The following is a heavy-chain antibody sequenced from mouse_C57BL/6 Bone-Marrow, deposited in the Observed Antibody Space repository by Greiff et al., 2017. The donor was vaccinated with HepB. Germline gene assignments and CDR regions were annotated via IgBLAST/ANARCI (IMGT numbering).Heavy chain of an antibody. D-gene: IGHD4-1*01. CDR3: ARGELGRIAY. V-gene: IGHV1-66*01. CDR2: IYPGSGNT. J-gene: IGHJ3*01. CDR1: GYSFTSYY. Sequence: VKLQQSGPELVKPGASVKISCKASGYSFTSYYIHWVKQRPGQGLEWIGWIYPGSGNTKYNEKFKGKATLTADTSSSTAYMQLSSLTSEDSAVYYCARGELGRIAYWGQGTLVTVSA.